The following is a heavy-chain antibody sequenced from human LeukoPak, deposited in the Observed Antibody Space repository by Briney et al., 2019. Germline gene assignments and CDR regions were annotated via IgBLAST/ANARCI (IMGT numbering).Heavy chain of an antibody. CDR3: ARDRRGITGTEWFDP. Sequence: GGSLRLSCEGSGFTFGDYGMSWVRQAPGKGPERVAGISWNSDSTGYPDSVKGRFTISRDNAKNSLYLQMNSLRVEDTALYYCARDRRGITGTEWFDPWGQGTQVTVSS. CDR2: ISWNSDST. V-gene: IGHV3-20*04. D-gene: IGHD1-20*01. J-gene: IGHJ5*02. CDR1: GFTFGDYG.